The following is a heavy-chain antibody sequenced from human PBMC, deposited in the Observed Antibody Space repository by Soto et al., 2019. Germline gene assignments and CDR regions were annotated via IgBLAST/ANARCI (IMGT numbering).Heavy chain of an antibody. D-gene: IGHD4-17*01. CDR1: GGSVSDYY. V-gene: IGHV4-59*02. J-gene: IGHJ4*02. Sequence: PSETLSLTCNVSGGSVSDYYWSWIRQAPGKGLEWIGYIHYRGVINYNPSLKSRVTMSVDPSKNQFSLNLRSVTTADTAVYFCARDPASEYGHWGQVSLVT. CDR2: IHYRGVI. CDR3: ARDPASEYGH.